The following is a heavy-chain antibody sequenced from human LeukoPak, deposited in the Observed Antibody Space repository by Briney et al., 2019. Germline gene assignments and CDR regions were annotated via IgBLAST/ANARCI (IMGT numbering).Heavy chain of an antibody. D-gene: IGHD3-10*01. CDR3: AKDEDGSGSYYDY. J-gene: IGHJ4*02. V-gene: IGHV3-9*01. CDR1: GFTFDDYA. CDR2: ISWNSGSI. Sequence: PGGSLRLSCAAPGFTFDDYAMPWVRQAPGKGLEWVSGISWNSGSIGYADSVKGRFTISRDNAKNYLYLQMNRLRAEDTALYYCAKDEDGSGSYYDYWGQGALVTVSS.